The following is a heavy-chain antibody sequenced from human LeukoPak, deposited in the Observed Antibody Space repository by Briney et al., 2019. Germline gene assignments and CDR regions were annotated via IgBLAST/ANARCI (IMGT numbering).Heavy chain of an antibody. J-gene: IGHJ6*02. Sequence: GGSLRLSCAASGFTFSSYSMNWVRQAPGKGLEWVSSISSSSSYIYYADSVKGRFTISRENAKNALYLQMNSLRAEDTAVYYCAGWGGAPELLYYYYGMDVWGQGTTVAVSS. D-gene: IGHD1-26*01. CDR3: AGWGGAPELLYYYYGMDV. CDR2: ISSSSSYI. V-gene: IGHV3-21*01. CDR1: GFTFSSYS.